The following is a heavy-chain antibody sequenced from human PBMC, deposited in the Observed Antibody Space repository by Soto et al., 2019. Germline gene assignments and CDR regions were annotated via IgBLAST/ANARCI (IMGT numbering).Heavy chain of an antibody. J-gene: IGHJ4*02. Sequence: EVQLVEPGGGLVQPGGSLRLSCAASGFTVISNYMSWFHQAPGKGLEWVSVIYSGGSTYYSDSVKGRFTISRDNSKNSLYLQINSMRAEDTAVYYCARNDFGVVSNYWGQGTLVTVSS. CDR3: ARNDFGVVSNY. CDR1: GFTVISNY. D-gene: IGHD3-3*01. V-gene: IGHV3-66*01. CDR2: IYSGGST.